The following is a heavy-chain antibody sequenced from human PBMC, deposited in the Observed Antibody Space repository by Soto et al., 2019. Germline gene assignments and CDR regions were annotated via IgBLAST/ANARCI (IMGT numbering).Heavy chain of an antibody. J-gene: IGHJ4*02. CDR2: MNPNSGNT. V-gene: IGHV1-8*01. Sequence: QVQLVQSGAEVKKPGASVKVSCKASGYTFTSYDINWVRQATGQGLEWMGWMNPNSGNTGYAQKFQGRVTMTRNTSISKANKELGSRRYEDTAVYYGARGGWDGYKRGGRRFDYWGQGTLVTVSS. CDR3: ARGGWDGYKRGGRRFDY. CDR1: GYTFTSYD. D-gene: IGHD5-12*01.